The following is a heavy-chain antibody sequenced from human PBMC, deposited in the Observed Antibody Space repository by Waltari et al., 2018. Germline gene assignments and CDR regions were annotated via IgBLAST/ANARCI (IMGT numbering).Heavy chain of an antibody. CDR1: GFTFDAYA. CDR3: AKDIGYGYIWYFDL. D-gene: IGHD5-18*01. Sequence: EVQLVESGGGLVQPGRSLRLSCAASGFTFDAYAMHWVRQAPGKGLEWVSGISWNSGSIGYADSVKGRFTISRDNAKNSLYLQMNSLRAEDTALYYCAKDIGYGYIWYFDLWGRGTLVTVSS. V-gene: IGHV3-9*01. J-gene: IGHJ2*01. CDR2: ISWNSGSI.